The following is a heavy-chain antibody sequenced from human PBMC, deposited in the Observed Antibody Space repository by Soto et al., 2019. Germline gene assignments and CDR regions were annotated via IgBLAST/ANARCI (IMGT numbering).Heavy chain of an antibody. D-gene: IGHD6-6*01. CDR2: ISSNGVGT. CDR1: GFTLSGYA. J-gene: IGHJ6*03. CDR3: ARRARPDFYYMDV. Sequence: AGGSLRLSFAASGFTLSGYALDWVRQAPGKGLEYVSGISSNGVGTYYANSVQGRFTISRDNSKNTVYLQMGSLRPEDMAVYYCARRARPDFYYMDVWGKGNPGHRLL. V-gene: IGHV3-64*01.